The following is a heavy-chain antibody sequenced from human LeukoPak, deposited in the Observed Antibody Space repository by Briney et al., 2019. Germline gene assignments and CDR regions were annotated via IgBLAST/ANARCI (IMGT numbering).Heavy chain of an antibody. J-gene: IGHJ6*02. CDR3: ARLPLHYYGSGSYSRRTYYYYYYGMDV. CDR2: INHSGST. Sequence: SETLSLTCAVYGGSFSGYYWSWIRQPPGKGLEWIGEINHSGSTNYNPSLKSRVTISVDTSKNQFSLKLSSVTAADTAVYHCARLPLHYYGSGSYSRRTYYYYYYGMDVWGQGTTVTVSS. D-gene: IGHD3-10*01. CDR1: GGSFSGYY. V-gene: IGHV4-34*01.